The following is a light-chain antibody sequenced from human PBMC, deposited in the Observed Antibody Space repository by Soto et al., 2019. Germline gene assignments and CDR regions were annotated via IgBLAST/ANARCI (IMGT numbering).Light chain of an antibody. CDR3: AAWDDTVRSYV. V-gene: IGLV1-47*01. J-gene: IGLJ1*01. CDR2: RNN. Sequence: QSVLTQPPSVSGTPGQRVTISCSGSISNIGNNYVHWFQQLPGTAPKVLGNRNNQRPSGVPDRFSGSKSGTSASLAISGLRSEDEAEYYCAAWDDTVRSYVFGTGTKLTVL. CDR1: ISNIGNNY.